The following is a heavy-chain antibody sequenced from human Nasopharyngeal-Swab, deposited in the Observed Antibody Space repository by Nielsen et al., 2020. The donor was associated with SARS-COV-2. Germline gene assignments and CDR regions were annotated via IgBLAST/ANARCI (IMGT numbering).Heavy chain of an antibody. V-gene: IGHV3-30*03. Sequence: GESLKISYAASGFTFSSYGMHWVRQAPGKGLEWVAVISYDGSNKYYADSVKGRFTISRDNSKNTLYLQMNSLRAEDTAVYYCARDSTYYDSIPSDYWGQGTLVTVSS. CDR3: ARDSTYYDSIPSDY. CDR1: GFTFSSYG. CDR2: ISYDGSNK. J-gene: IGHJ4*02. D-gene: IGHD3-22*01.